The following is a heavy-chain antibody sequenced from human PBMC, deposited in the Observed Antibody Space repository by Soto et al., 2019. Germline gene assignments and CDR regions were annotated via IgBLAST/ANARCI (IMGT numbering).Heavy chain of an antibody. CDR3: AKVRPRARGRYCSGGSCYDAFDI. CDR1: GFTFSNFE. J-gene: IGHJ3*02. CDR2: INTAGSTK. D-gene: IGHD2-15*01. V-gene: IGHV3-48*03. Sequence: GGSLRLSCAASGFTFSNFEMHWVRQAPGKGLEWVSYINTAGSTKYYAESVKGRFTISRDNARNSLFLQMNSLRAEDTAVYYCAKVRPRARGRYCSGGSCYDAFDIWGQGTMVTVSS.